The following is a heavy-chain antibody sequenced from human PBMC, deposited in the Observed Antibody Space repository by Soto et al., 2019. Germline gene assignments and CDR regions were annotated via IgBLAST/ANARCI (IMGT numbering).Heavy chain of an antibody. Sequence: NPSETLSLTCTVSGGSVSSGDYYWSWIRQPPGKGLEWIGYIYYSGSTNYNPSLKSRVSISLDTSKNQFSLRLTSVTAADTAVYYCARIPVDTYMINWFDPWGQGTLVTSPQ. CDR3: ARIPVDTYMINWFDP. V-gene: IGHV4-61*08. D-gene: IGHD5-18*01. CDR2: IYYSGST. CDR1: GGSVSSGDYY. J-gene: IGHJ5*02.